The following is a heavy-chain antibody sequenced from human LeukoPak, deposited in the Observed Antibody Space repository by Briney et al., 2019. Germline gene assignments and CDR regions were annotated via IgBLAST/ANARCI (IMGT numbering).Heavy chain of an antibody. CDR2: LFDSGNT. CDR1: GGSISSHY. CDR3: ATLKRGSIFGYFDF. Sequence: PSETLSLTCTVSGGSISSHYWSWIRQPPGKGLEWIAYLFDSGNTKDNPSLQSRLTLSADTSNNQFSLKLSAVTAADTAVYYCATLKRGSIFGYFDFWGQGIKVTVSS. V-gene: IGHV4-59*11. D-gene: IGHD5-18*01. J-gene: IGHJ4*02.